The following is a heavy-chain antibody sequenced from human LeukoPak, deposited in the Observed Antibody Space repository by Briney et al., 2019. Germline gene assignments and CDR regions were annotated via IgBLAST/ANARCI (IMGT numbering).Heavy chain of an antibody. CDR3: ARGVVPAAILGLNWFDP. Sequence: SETLSLTCTVSGGSISSHYWSWIRQPPGKGLEWIGYIYYSGSTNYSPSLKSRVTISVDTSKNQFSLKLSSVTAADTAVYYCARGVVPAAILGLNWFDPWGQGTLVTVSS. CDR2: IYYSGST. J-gene: IGHJ5*02. D-gene: IGHD2-2*01. V-gene: IGHV4-59*11. CDR1: GGSISSHY.